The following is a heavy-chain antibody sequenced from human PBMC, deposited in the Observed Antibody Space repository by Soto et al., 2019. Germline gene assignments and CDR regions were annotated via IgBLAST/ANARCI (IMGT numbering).Heavy chain of an antibody. CDR3: AKGKSDDYSNPFDY. D-gene: IGHD4-4*01. CDR2: ISGSGGST. CDR1: GFTFSSYA. Sequence: GGSLRLSCAASGFTFSSYAMSWVRQAPGKGLEWVSAISGSGGSTYYADSVKGRFTISRDNSKNTLYLQMNSLRAEDTAVYYRAKGKSDDYSNPFDYWGQGTLVTVS. V-gene: IGHV3-23*01. J-gene: IGHJ4*02.